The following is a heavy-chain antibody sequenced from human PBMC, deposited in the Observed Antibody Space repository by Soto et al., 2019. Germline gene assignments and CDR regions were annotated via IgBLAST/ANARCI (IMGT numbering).Heavy chain of an antibody. J-gene: IGHJ4*02. CDR2: IIPIFGTA. CDR1: GGTFSSYA. CDR3: ARDMTGYSSGWYIPFDY. D-gene: IGHD6-19*01. Sequence: SVKVSCKASGGTFSSYAISWVRQAPGQGLEWMGGIIPIFGTANYAQKFQGRVTITADESTSTAYMELSSLRSEDTAVYYCARDMTGYSSGWYIPFDYWGQGTLVTVSS. V-gene: IGHV1-69*13.